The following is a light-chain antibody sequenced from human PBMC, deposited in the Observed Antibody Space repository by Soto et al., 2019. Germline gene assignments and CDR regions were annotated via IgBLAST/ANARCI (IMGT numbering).Light chain of an antibody. CDR1: TSDIGAYNY. Sequence: QSVLTQPASVSGSPGQSITISCTGTTSDIGAYNYVSWYQQHAGSAPKLIIYEVSHRPSGVSPRFSGSKSGNTASLTISGLQAEDEADYYCCLYIGATTYVFGTGTKVNVL. V-gene: IGLV2-14*01. CDR3: CLYIGATTYV. J-gene: IGLJ1*01. CDR2: EVS.